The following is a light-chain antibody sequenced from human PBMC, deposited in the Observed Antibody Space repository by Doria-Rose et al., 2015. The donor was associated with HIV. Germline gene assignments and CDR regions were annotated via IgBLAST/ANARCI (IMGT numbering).Light chain of an antibody. CDR3: HQYGTSWT. J-gene: IGKJ1*01. CDR1: QSFSSTY. V-gene: IGKV3-20*01. CDR2: DGS. Sequence: TQSPGTLSLSPGERATLSCRASQSFSSTYLAWYQQKPGQAPSLLIYDGSTRATDIPDRFSASGSGTDSTLTTNRLEPEDFALYYCHQYGTSWTFGQGTKVEI.